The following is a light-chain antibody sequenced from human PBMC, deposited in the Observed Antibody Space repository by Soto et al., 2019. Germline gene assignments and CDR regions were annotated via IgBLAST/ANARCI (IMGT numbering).Light chain of an antibody. J-gene: IGLJ2*01. CDR1: GSDVGGYNY. CDR3: SSYTSASTPLV. V-gene: IGLV2-14*01. CDR2: DVS. Sequence: QSALTQPASVSGSPGQSITISCTGTGSDVGGYNYVSWYQQHPGKDPKVMIYDVSNRPSGVSNRFSGSKSGNTSSLTISGLQAEDEADYSCSSYTSASTPLVFGGGTKVTVL.